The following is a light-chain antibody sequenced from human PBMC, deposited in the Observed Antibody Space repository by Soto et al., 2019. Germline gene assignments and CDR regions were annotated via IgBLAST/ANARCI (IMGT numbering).Light chain of an antibody. CDR3: QQHTHYHLLP. CDR1: QSLNNW. Sequence: DIQMTQSPSTLSASVGERVTITCRASQSLNNWVAWYQQKPGKPPRLLISKASNLESGVPARFSGSGSETEFTLTISSLQPVDFATYYCQQHTHYHLLPFAGGTKVDIK. J-gene: IGKJ4*01. CDR2: KAS. V-gene: IGKV1-5*03.